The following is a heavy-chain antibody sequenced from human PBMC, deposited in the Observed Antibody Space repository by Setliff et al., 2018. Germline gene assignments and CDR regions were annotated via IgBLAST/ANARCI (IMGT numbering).Heavy chain of an antibody. Sequence: GGSLRLSCAASGFTFSSYGMRWVRQAPGKGLEWVAVIWYDGSNKYYADSVKGRFTISRDNSKNTLYLQMNSLRAEDTAVYYCARTLTPYCGGDCPQGGMDVWGKGTTVTVSS. D-gene: IGHD2-21*02. CDR3: ARTLTPYCGGDCPQGGMDV. V-gene: IGHV3-33*01. J-gene: IGHJ6*03. CDR1: GFTFSSYG. CDR2: IWYDGSNK.